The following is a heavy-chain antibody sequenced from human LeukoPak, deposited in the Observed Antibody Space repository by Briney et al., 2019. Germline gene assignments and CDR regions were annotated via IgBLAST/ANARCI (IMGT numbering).Heavy chain of an antibody. J-gene: IGHJ5*02. D-gene: IGHD7-27*01. CDR3: TGGWGSFDP. V-gene: IGHV3-23*01. Sequence: GGSLRLSCAASGFTFSSYAMNWVRQAPGKGLEWVSTTSGRGGSTYYADSVKGRFTISRDNSKNTLYLQMNSLRAEDTAVYYCTGGWGSFDPWGQGTLVTVSS. CDR2: TSGRGGST. CDR1: GFTFSSYA.